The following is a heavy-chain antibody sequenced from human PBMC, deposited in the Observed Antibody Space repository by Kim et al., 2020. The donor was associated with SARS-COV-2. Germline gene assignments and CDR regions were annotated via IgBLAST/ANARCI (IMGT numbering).Heavy chain of an antibody. CDR2: INTNTGNP. J-gene: IGHJ5*02. V-gene: IGHV7-4-1*02. Sequence: ASVKVSCKASGYTFTSYAMNWVRQAPGQGLEWMGWINTNTGNPTYAQGFTGRFVFSLDTSVSTAYLQISSLKAEDTAVYYCARVPYCSSTSCFGRWFDPWGQGTLVTVSS. CDR1: GYTFTSYA. CDR3: ARVPYCSSTSCFGRWFDP. D-gene: IGHD2-2*01.